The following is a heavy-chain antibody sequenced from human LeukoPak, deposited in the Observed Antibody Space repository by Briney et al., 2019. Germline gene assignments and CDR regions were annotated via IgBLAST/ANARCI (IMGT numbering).Heavy chain of an antibody. CDR2: INPSGGST. J-gene: IGHJ4*02. V-gene: IGHV1-46*01. Sequence: ASVKVSCKASGYTFTSYYIHWVRQAPGQGLEWMGIINPSGGSTSYAQKFQGRVTMTRDTSTSTVYMELSSLRSEDTAVYYCARTPRYYDILTGYLRGIFDYWGQGTLVTVSS. D-gene: IGHD3-9*01. CDR1: GYTFTSYY. CDR3: ARTPRYYDILTGYLRGIFDY.